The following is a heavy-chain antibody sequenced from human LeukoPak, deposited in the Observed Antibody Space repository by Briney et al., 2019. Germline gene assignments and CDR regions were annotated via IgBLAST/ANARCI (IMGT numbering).Heavy chain of an antibody. CDR3: ARDLSSGSSNDWFDP. CDR1: GGSISSGSYY. CDR2: IYTSGST. Sequence: SETLSLTCTVSGGSISSGSYYWSWIRQPAGKGLEWIGRIYTSGSTIYNPSLKSRVTISVDTSKNQFSLKLSSVTAADTAVYYCARDLSSGSSNDWFDPWGQGTLVTVSS. J-gene: IGHJ5*02. V-gene: IGHV4-61*02. D-gene: IGHD6-13*01.